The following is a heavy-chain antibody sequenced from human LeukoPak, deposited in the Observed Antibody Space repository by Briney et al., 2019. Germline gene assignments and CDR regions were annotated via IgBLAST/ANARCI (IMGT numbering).Heavy chain of an antibody. CDR3: ARANYYDSSGYYPYY. J-gene: IGHJ4*02. Sequence: ASVKVSCKASGGTFSSYAISWVRQAPGQGLEWMGWINPNSGGTNYAQKFQGRVTMTRDTSISTAYMELSRLRSDDTAVYYCARANYYDSSGYYPYYWGQGTLVTVSS. CDR1: GGTFSSYA. CDR2: INPNSGGT. V-gene: IGHV1-2*02. D-gene: IGHD3-22*01.